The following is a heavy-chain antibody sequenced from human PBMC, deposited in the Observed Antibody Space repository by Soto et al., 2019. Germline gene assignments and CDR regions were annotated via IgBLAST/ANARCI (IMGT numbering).Heavy chain of an antibody. CDR2: INPNSGGT. Sequence: ASVKVSCKASGYTFTGYYMHWVRQAPGQGLEWMGWINPNSGGTNYAQKFQGWVTMTRDTSISTAYMELSRLRSDDTAVYYCARGSMVRGVITQYYYYGMDVWGQGTTVTVPS. J-gene: IGHJ6*02. CDR3: ARGSMVRGVITQYYYYGMDV. CDR1: GYTFTGYY. V-gene: IGHV1-2*04. D-gene: IGHD3-10*01.